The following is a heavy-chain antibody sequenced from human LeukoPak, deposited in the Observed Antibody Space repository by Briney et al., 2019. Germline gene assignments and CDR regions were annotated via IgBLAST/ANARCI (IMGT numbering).Heavy chain of an antibody. V-gene: IGHV1-8*01. Sequence: ASVKVSCKASGYTFTSYDINWVRQATGQGLEWMGWMNPNSGNTNYAQKLQGRVTMTTDTSTSTAYMELSSLRSEDTAVYYCARERVSSWYLRPRIFDYWGQGTLVTVSS. CDR3: ARERVSSWYLRPRIFDY. D-gene: IGHD6-13*01. CDR1: GYTFTSYD. J-gene: IGHJ4*02. CDR2: MNPNSGNT.